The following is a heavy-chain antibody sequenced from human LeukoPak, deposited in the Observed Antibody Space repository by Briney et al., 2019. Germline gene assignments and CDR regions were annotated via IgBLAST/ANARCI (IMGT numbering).Heavy chain of an antibody. CDR3: ARRAYSYGYHFDY. V-gene: IGHV3-53*01. CDR1: GFTVSSNY. CDR2: IYSGGST. Sequence: GSLRLSCAASGFTVSSNYMSWVRQAPGKGLEWVSVIYSGGSTYYADSVKGRFTISRDNSKNTVDLQMNSLRAEDTAVYYCARRAYSYGYHFDYWGQGTLVTVSS. J-gene: IGHJ4*02. D-gene: IGHD5-18*01.